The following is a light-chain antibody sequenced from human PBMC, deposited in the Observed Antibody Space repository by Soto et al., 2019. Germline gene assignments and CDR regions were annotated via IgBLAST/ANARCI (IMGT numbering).Light chain of an antibody. CDR2: GAS. J-gene: IGKJ5*01. Sequence: EIVMTQSPATLSVSPGERATLSCRASQSVTSNLAWYQQKPGQAPRLLIYGASARATGIPARFSGSGSGTEFTLTISSLQSEDFATYYCQHYYSYSITFGQGTRLDIK. CDR3: QHYYSYSIT. V-gene: IGKV3-15*01. CDR1: QSVTSN.